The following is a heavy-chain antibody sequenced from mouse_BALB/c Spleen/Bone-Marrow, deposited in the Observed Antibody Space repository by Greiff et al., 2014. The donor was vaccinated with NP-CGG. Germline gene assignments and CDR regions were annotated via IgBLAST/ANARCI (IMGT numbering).Heavy chain of an antibody. CDR1: GYTFTSYT. D-gene: IGHD4-1*01. J-gene: IGHJ3*01. V-gene: IGHV1-4*01. CDR3: ALANWDIGGPFAY. CDR2: INPSSGYT. Sequence: VQLVESGAELARPGASVKMSCKASGYTFTSYTMHWVKQRPGQGLEWIGYINPSSGYTNYNQKFKDKATLTADKSSSTAYMQPSSLTSEDSAVYYCALANWDIGGPFAYWGQGTLVTVSA.